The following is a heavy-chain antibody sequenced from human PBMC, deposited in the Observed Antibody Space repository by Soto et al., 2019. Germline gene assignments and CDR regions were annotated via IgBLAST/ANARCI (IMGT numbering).Heavy chain of an antibody. CDR1: GYTFTSYY. V-gene: IGHV1-46*01. D-gene: IGHD6-13*01. CDR2: INPSGGST. J-gene: IGHJ6*02. Sequence: ASVKVSCKASGYTFTSYYMHWVRQAPGQGLEWMGIINPSGGSTSYAQKFQGRVTMTRDTSTSTVYMELSSLRSEDTAVYYCARGPLQSSSWYFRDYYYGMDVWGQGTTVTVSS. CDR3: ARGPLQSSSWYFRDYYYGMDV.